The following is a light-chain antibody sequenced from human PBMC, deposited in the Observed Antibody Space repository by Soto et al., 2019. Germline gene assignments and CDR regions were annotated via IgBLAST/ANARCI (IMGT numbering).Light chain of an antibody. CDR2: DVG. CDR1: NNDVGNYIS. V-gene: IGLV2-11*01. Sequence: QSVLTQPRSVSGSPGQSVTISCTGTNNDVGNYISVSWYQRHPDKAPKLLIYDVGRRPSGVPDRFSGSKSGNTASLTISGLQAEDEADYYCCSYAGFFTHYVFGTGTKVTVL. J-gene: IGLJ1*01. CDR3: CSYAGFFTHYV.